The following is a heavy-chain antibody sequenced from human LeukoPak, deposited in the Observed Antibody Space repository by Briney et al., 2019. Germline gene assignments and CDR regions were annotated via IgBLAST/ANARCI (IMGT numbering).Heavy chain of an antibody. CDR2: INPNSGGT. CDR1: GYTFTGYY. V-gene: IGHV1-2*02. J-gene: IGHJ4*02. D-gene: IGHD2-8*01. CDR3: ARDNVSCTHGVCSDLFDY. Sequence: ASVKVSCQASGYTFTGYYMHWVRQAPGQGLEWMGWINPNSGGTNYAQKFQGRVTMTRDTSISTAYMELSRLRSDDTAVYYCARDNVSCTHGVCSDLFDYWGQGTLVTVSS.